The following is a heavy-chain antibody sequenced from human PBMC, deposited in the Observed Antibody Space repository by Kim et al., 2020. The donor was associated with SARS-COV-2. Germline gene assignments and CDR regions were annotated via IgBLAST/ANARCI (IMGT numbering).Heavy chain of an antibody. V-gene: IGHV3-7*03. CDR2: IKQDGSEK. D-gene: IGHD2-2*01. J-gene: IGHJ3*02. Sequence: GGSLRLSCAASGFTFSSYWMSWVRQAPGKGLEWVANIKQDGSEKYYVDSVKGRFTISRDNAKNSLYLQMNSLRAEDTAVYYCARDHCSSTSCEVGKLFDIWGQGTMVTVSS. CDR3: ARDHCSSTSCEVGKLFDI. CDR1: GFTFSSYW.